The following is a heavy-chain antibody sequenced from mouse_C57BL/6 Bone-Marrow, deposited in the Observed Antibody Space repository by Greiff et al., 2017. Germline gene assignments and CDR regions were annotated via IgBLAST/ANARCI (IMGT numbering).Heavy chain of an antibody. CDR2: IDPENGDT. J-gene: IGHJ2*01. CDR1: GFNIKDDY. Sequence: DVHLVESGAELVRPGASVKLSCTASGFNIKDDYMHWVKQRPEQGLEWIGWIDPENGDTEYASKFQGKATITADTSSNTAYLQLSSLTSEDTAVYYCTKGLTTFDYWGQGTTLTVSS. CDR3: TKGLTTFDY. V-gene: IGHV14-4*01. D-gene: IGHD1-1*01.